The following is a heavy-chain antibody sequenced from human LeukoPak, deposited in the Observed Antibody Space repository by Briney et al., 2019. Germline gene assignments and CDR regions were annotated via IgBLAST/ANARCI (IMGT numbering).Heavy chain of an antibody. V-gene: IGHV1-18*01. D-gene: IGHD6-13*01. CDR2: ISSYNGNT. CDR3: ARVGSSTQRGAFDI. Sequence: VXXXPGQXXXXMXWISSYNGNTNYAQKLQRRVTMTTDTSTSTAYMELRSLRSDDTAVYYCARVGSSTQRGAFDIWGQGTMITVSS. J-gene: IGHJ3*02.